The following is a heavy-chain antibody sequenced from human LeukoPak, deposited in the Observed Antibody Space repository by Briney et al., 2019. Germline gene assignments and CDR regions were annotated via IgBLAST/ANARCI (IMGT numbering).Heavy chain of an antibody. J-gene: IGHJ5*02. D-gene: IGHD2-2*01. V-gene: IGHV4-4*07. CDR1: GGSISSYY. Sequence: PSETLSLTCTVSGGSISSYYWSWIRQPAGKGLEWIGRIYTSGSTNYNPSLKSRVTMSVDTSKNQFSLKLSSVTAADTAVYYCAREIVVVPAAIRSYDSMYNWFDPWGQGTLVTVSS. CDR2: IYTSGST. CDR3: AREIVVVPAAIRSYDSMYNWFDP.